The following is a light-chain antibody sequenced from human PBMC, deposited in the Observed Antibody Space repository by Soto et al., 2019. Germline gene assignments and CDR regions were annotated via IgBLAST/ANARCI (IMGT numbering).Light chain of an antibody. Sequence: EIVLTQSPGILSLSPGERATLSCRASQSVRSTYLAWYQQKPGQAPRLLIHGASSRATGIPDRFSGSGSGTDFTLTISRLEPEDFAVYYCQYYSSPLSITFGQGTRLDIK. CDR1: QSVRSTY. CDR2: GAS. CDR3: QYYSSPLSIT. J-gene: IGKJ5*01. V-gene: IGKV3-20*01.